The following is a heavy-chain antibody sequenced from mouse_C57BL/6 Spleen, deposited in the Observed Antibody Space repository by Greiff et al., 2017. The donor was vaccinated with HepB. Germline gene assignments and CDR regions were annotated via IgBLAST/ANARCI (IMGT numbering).Heavy chain of an antibody. CDR1: GYTFTSYW. J-gene: IGHJ2*01. CDR3: ARRYYSIYYFDY. CDR2: IDPSDSYT. D-gene: IGHD2-5*01. V-gene: IGHV1-50*01. Sequence: VQLQQPGAELVKPGASVKLSCKASGYTFTSYWMQWVKQRPGQGLEWIGEIDPSDSYTNYNQKFKGKATLTVDTCSSTAYMQLSSRTSEDSAVYYCARRYYSIYYFDYWGQGTTLTVSS.